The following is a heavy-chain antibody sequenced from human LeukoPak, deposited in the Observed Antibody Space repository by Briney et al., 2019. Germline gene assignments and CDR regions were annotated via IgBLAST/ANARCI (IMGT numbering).Heavy chain of an antibody. CDR1: GFSFSSYW. V-gene: IGHV3-74*01. CDR2: IKSDGKT. D-gene: IGHD3-22*01. J-gene: IGHJ1*01. CDR3: ARAPSEIGGYYPEYFRH. Sequence: GGSVRLSCAASGFSFSSYWMDWVRQAPGKGLVWVSRIKSDGKTNYADSVKGRFTISRDNAKNTVSLQMNSLRAEDTGVYYCARAPSEIGGYYPEYFRHWGQGTLVTVSS.